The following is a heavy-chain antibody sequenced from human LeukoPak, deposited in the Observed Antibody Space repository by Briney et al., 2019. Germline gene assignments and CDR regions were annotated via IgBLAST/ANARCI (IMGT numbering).Heavy chain of an antibody. CDR1: GYTFTSYY. V-gene: IGHV1-46*01. D-gene: IGHD6-19*01. Sequence: ASVKVSCKSSGYTFTSYYIHWVRQAPGQGREWMGIISPSGGGTGYAQNFQGRITMTRDTSTSTVYMELSSLRSEDTAVYFCARGGPQWLVLRKRFYFDSWGQGTLVTVSS. CDR2: ISPSGGGT. CDR3: ARGGPQWLVLRKRFYFDS. J-gene: IGHJ4*02.